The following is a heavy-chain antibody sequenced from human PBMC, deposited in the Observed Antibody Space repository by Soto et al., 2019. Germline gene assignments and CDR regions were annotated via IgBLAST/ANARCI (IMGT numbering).Heavy chain of an antibody. D-gene: IGHD3-10*01. CDR3: AREGQDMATVRFDY. Sequence: SVKVSCKASGYTFTSYGISWVRQAPGQGLEWMGWIIPIFGTTNYAQKFQGRLTITADASTSTVYMELSGLKPEDTAMYYCAREGQDMATVRFDYWGQGTLVTVSS. CDR2: IIPIFGTT. J-gene: IGHJ4*02. V-gene: IGHV1-69*13. CDR1: GYTFTSYG.